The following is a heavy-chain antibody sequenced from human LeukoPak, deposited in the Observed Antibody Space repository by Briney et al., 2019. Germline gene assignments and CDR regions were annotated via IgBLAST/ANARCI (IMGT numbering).Heavy chain of an antibody. V-gene: IGHV1-2*02. CDR1: GYTFTGNH. Sequence: ASVKVSCKASGYTFTGNHMHWVPQAPGQGLEWMGWINPNSGGTNYAQKFQGRVIMTRDTSISTAYMELSELGSDDTAVYYCARGGSTDSIHSCGGNCYFLDYWGQGTLVTVS. J-gene: IGHJ4*02. CDR2: INPNSGGT. D-gene: IGHD2-21*02. CDR3: ARGGSTDSIHSCGGNCYFLDY.